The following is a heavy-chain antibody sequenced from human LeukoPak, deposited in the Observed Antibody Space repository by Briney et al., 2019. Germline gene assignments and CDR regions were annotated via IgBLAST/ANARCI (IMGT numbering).Heavy chain of an antibody. D-gene: IGHD3-10*01. CDR3: ARASEVTMVRGVTNWFDP. Sequence: GGSLRLSCAASGFTFSNYEMNWVRQAPGKGLEWVSYISSSGSTIYYGDSVKGRFTISRDNSKNTLYLQMNSLRAEDTAVYYCARASEVTMVRGVTNWFDPWGQGTLVTVSS. CDR2: ISSSGSTI. CDR1: GFTFSNYE. J-gene: IGHJ5*02. V-gene: IGHV3-48*03.